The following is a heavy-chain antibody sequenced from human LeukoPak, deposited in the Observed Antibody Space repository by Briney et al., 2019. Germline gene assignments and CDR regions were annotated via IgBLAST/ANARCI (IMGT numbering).Heavy chain of an antibody. Sequence: SQTLSLTCAISGDSFSSNSAAWDWIRQSPSRGLEWLGRTYYRSKWYNDYAVSVKSRITINPDTSKNQFSLQLNSVTPEDTAVYYCARALNSGWSSGFDYWGQGTLVTVSS. D-gene: IGHD6-19*01. CDR2: TYYRSKWYN. CDR1: GDSFSSNSAA. J-gene: IGHJ4*02. V-gene: IGHV6-1*01. CDR3: ARALNSGWSSGFDY.